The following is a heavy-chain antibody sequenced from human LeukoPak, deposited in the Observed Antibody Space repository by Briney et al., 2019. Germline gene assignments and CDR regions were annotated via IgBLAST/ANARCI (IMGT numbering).Heavy chain of an antibody. D-gene: IGHD2-2*01. J-gene: IGHJ4*02. CDR2: ISESGGST. V-gene: IGHV3-23*01. CDR1: GFTFSSYA. CDR3: AKSLPVVVPAASDY. Sequence: GGSLRLSCAVSGFTFSSYAMSWVRQAPGKGLEWVSAISESGGSTYYADSVKGRFTISRDNSKNTLYLQMNRLRAEDTAVYYCAKSLPVVVPAASDYWGQGTLATVSS.